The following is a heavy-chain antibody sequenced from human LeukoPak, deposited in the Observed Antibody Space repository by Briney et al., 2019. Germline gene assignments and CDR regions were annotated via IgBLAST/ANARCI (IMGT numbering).Heavy chain of an antibody. V-gene: IGHV2-5*02. D-gene: IGHD6-13*01. CDR3: AHRPVGIAAAGMYFQH. Sequence: SGPTLVKPTQTLTLTCTFSGFSLSTSGVGVGWIRQPPGKALEWLALIYWDDDKRYSPSLKSRLTITKDTSKNQVVLTMTNMDPVDTATYYCAHRPVGIAAAGMYFQHWGQGTLVTVSS. J-gene: IGHJ1*01. CDR1: GFSLSTSGVG. CDR2: IYWDDDK.